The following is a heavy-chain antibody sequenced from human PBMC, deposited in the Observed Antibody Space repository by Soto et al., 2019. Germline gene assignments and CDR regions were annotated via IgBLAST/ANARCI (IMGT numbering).Heavy chain of an antibody. CDR3: AKSPVGLREPNWFDP. J-gene: IGHJ5*02. V-gene: IGHV3-23*01. Sequence: PGGSLRLSCAASGFTFSSYAMSWVRQAPGKGLEWVSAISGSGGSTYYADSVKGRFTISRDNSKNTLYLQMNSLRAEDTAVYYCAKSPVGLREPNWFDPWGQGTLVTVSS. D-gene: IGHD1-26*01. CDR2: ISGSGGST. CDR1: GFTFSSYA.